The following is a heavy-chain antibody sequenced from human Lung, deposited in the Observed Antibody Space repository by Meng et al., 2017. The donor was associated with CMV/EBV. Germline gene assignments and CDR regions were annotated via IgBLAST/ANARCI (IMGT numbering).Heavy chain of an antibody. Sequence: SXKASGYTFTGYYMHWVRQVPGKGLVWVARINSDGSSTSYADSVKGRFTISRDNAKNTLYLQMNSLRAEDTAVYYCATELITTAGTRRDYWGQGTXVTVSS. CDR2: INSDGSST. J-gene: IGHJ4*02. V-gene: IGHV3-74*01. CDR1: GYTFTGYY. D-gene: IGHD6-13*01. CDR3: ATELITTAGTRRDY.